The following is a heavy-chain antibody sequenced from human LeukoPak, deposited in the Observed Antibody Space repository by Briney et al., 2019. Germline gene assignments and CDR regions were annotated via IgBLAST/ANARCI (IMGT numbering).Heavy chain of an antibody. J-gene: IGHJ6*02. D-gene: IGHD2-2*01. Sequence: GGSLRLSCAASGFTFSDYYMSWIRQAPGKGLEWVSYISSSGSTIYYADFVKGRFNVSRDNAQNSLYLAMNSLRAEDTAGYYCAREGVVPAAYYYYGMDVWGQGTTVTVSS. CDR3: AREGVVPAAYYYYGMDV. CDR1: GFTFSDYY. V-gene: IGHV3-11*01. CDR2: ISSSGSTI.